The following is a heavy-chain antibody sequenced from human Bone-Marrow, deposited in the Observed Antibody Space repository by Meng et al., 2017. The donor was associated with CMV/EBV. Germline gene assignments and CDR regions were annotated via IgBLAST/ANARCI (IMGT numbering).Heavy chain of an antibody. D-gene: IGHD2-2*02. V-gene: IGHV4-59*01. CDR3: ARGRACSSTSCYTDY. J-gene: IGHJ4*02. CDR1: GGSISSYY. Sequence: SETLSLTCTVSGGSISSYYWSWIRQPPGKGLEWIGYIYYSGSTNYNPSLKSRVTISVDTSKNQFSLKLSSVTAADTAAYYCARGRACSSTSCYTDYWGQGTLVTVSS. CDR2: IYYSGST.